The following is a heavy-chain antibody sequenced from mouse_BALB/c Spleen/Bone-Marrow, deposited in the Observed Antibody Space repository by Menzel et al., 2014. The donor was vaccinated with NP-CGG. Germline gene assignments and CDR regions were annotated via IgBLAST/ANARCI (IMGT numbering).Heavy chain of an antibody. D-gene: IGHD2-1*01. CDR2: ISTYSGNT. CDR1: GYTFTDYA. J-gene: IGHJ3*01. Sequence: QVQLKESGPELVRPGVSVKISCKGSGYTFTDYAMHWVKQSHAKSLEWIGVISTYSGNTNYNQKFKGKATMTVDKSSSTAYMEPARLTSEDSAIYYCASPIYYGNYEGFAYWGQGTLVTVSA. CDR3: ASPIYYGNYEGFAY. V-gene: IGHV1-67*01.